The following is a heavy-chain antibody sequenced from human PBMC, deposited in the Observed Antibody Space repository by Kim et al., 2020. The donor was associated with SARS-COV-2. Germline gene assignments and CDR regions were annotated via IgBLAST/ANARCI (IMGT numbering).Heavy chain of an antibody. CDR3: ARPDDGADYLLSI. Sequence: RYGPPFQGSVTIAADNSRSTAYLQWSSLKASDTAIYYCARPDDGADYLLSIWGQGTLVTVSS. D-gene: IGHD4-17*01. V-gene: IGHV5-51*01. J-gene: IGHJ4*02.